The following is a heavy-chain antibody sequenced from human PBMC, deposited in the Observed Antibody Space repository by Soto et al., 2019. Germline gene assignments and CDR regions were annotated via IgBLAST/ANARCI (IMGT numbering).Heavy chain of an antibody. Sequence: GESLKISCKGSGYRFTTYWIGWVRQMPGKGLEWMGIIYPGDSDTRYSPSFQGQVTFSADKSISTAYLQWSSLKASDSAMYYCARHSSNEEFDYWGQGTLVTVSS. V-gene: IGHV5-51*01. J-gene: IGHJ4*02. CDR3: ARHSSNEEFDY. CDR1: GYRFTTYW. D-gene: IGHD1-1*01. CDR2: IYPGDSDT.